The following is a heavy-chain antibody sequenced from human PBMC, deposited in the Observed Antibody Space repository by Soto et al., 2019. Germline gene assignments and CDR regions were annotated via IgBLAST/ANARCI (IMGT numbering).Heavy chain of an antibody. J-gene: IGHJ4*02. CDR1: GYDFTTYG. Sequence: QVHLVQSGAEVKKSGASVKVSCKGSGYDFTTYGITWVRQAPGQGLEWMAWISAHNGNTDYAQKIQGRVTVTRDTSTSTAYIELRSLRSGDTAVYYCARGRYGDYWGQGALVTVSS. CDR2: ISAHNGNT. CDR3: ARGRYGDY. D-gene: IGHD1-1*01. V-gene: IGHV1-18*01.